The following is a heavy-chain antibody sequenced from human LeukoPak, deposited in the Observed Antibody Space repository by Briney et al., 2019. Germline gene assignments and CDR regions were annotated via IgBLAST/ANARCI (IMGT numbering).Heavy chain of an antibody. J-gene: IGHJ6*03. CDR3: ARDLYYYGSGSYYYYYYYYYMDV. V-gene: IGHV4-34*01. CDR2: INHSGST. D-gene: IGHD3-10*01. CDR1: GGSFSGYY. Sequence: SETLSLTCAVYGGSFSGYYWSWIRQPPGKGLEWIGEINHSGSTNYNPSLKSRVTISVDKSKNQFSLKLSSVTAADTAVYYCARDLYYYGSGSYYYYYYYYYMDVWGKGTTVTVSS.